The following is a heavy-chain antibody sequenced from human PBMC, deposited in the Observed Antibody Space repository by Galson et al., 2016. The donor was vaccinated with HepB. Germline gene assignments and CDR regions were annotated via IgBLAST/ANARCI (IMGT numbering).Heavy chain of an antibody. D-gene: IGHD3-10*02. Sequence: SETLSLTCTVSSGSISSSRYYWGWIRQPPGKGLEWIGSIYYSGTTYYNPSLKSRVIISVDTTKNQFSLKLTSVTATDTAVYYCARHNMVGGKNHWFDPWGQGTLVTVSS. CDR2: IYYSGTT. CDR1: SGSISSSRYY. J-gene: IGHJ5*02. CDR3: ARHNMVGGKNHWFDP. V-gene: IGHV4-39*01.